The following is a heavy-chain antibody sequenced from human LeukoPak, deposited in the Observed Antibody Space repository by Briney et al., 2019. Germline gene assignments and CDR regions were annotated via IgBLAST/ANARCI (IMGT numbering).Heavy chain of an antibody. J-gene: IGHJ4*02. D-gene: IGHD3-3*01. Sequence: GGSLRLSCVASGFTFGKYWMSWVRQAPGRGLEWVANIKLDGSEKNYVDSVKGRFTISRDNTKNSLYLQMNSLRAEDTAVFYCARDQFDTWSRRGNFDSWGQGTLVIVSS. V-gene: IGHV3-7*03. CDR2: IKLDGSEK. CDR1: GFTFGKYW. CDR3: ARDQFDTWSRRGNFDS.